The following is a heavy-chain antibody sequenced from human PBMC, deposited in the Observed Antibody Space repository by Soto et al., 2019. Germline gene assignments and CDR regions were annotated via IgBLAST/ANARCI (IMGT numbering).Heavy chain of an antibody. V-gene: IGHV3-23*01. Sequence: GGSLRLSCAASGFTFSSYAMSWVRQAPGKGLEWVSAISGSGGSTYYADSVKGRFTISRDNSKNTLYLQMNSLRAEDTAVYYCANHVRASQLSRPSGNWGQGTLVTVSS. CDR2: ISGSGGST. J-gene: IGHJ4*02. D-gene: IGHD2-2*01. CDR3: ANHVRASQLSRPSGN. CDR1: GFTFSSYA.